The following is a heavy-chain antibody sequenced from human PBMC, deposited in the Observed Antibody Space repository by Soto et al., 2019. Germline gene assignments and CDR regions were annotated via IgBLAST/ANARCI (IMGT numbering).Heavy chain of an antibody. Sequence: SATXSLTCTVSVCSIIIGYYYLSWIRQPPGKGLEWIGYIYYSGSTYYNPSLKSLFTISLDTSKNQFSLKLSSVTAADTAVYYRARFMDKMMIFVDYWGQGTLVTVSS. CDR1: VCSIIIGYYY. D-gene: IGHD3-9*01. J-gene: IGHJ4*02. V-gene: IGHV4-30-4*01. CDR2: IYYSGST. CDR3: ARFMDKMMIFVDY.